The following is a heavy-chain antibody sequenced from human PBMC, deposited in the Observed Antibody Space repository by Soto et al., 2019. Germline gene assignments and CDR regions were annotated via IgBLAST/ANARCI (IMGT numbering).Heavy chain of an antibody. V-gene: IGHV1-18*01. J-gene: IGHJ5*02. CDR2: ISTYSGDT. CDR1: GYTFFTYD. Sequence: QVHLVQSGVEVKTPGASVKVSCQASGYTFFTYDISWVRQAPGQGLEWMGWISTYSGDTKYAQKFQGRVTMTTDTATTTAYLELRRLRSADTAVYYCARHHGPTTSENGFDPWGQGTLVTVSS. CDR3: ARHHGPTTSENGFDP. D-gene: IGHD5-12*01.